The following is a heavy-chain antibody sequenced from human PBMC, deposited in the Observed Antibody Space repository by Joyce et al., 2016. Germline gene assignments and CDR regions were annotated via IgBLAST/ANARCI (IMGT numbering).Heavy chain of an antibody. J-gene: IGHJ6*02. Sequence: EVQLVESGGGLVQPGGSLRLSCIASGFVSSTFWVSWVGQAPGRGLQWLAKIKEDGSEKYYVDSVKGRFTVSRDNTKNSLYLQINNLGAEDTAVYYCATVRTDHIVSGTYSHYYYYGMDIWGHGTTVTVSS. D-gene: IGHD3-10*01. V-gene: IGHV3-7*01. CDR3: ATVRTDHIVSGTYSHYYYYGMDI. CDR1: GFVSSTFW. CDR2: IKEDGSEK.